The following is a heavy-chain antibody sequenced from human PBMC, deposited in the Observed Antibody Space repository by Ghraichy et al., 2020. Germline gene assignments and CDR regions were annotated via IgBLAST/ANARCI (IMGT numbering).Heavy chain of an antibody. V-gene: IGHV1-69*13. Sequence: SVKVSCKASGGTFSNYSISWVRQAPGQGLEWMGGIIPIFGTANYAQKFQGRVTITADESTSTAYMELSSLKSEDTAVYYCASPFYYDSSGYYLEYFPHWGQGTLVTVSS. D-gene: IGHD3-22*01. J-gene: IGHJ1*01. CDR2: IIPIFGTA. CDR3: ASPFYYDSSGYYLEYFPH. CDR1: GGTFSNYS.